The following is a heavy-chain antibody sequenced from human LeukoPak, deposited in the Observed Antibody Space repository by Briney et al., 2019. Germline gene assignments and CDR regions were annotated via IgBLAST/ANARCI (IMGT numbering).Heavy chain of an antibody. V-gene: IGHV4-61*01. CDR1: GGSVSSGSYY. CDR3: SSRLFYYYGMDV. J-gene: IGHJ6*02. Sequence: NASETLSLTCTASGGSVSSGSYYWSWIRQPPGKGLEWIGYIYYSGSTNYNPSLKSRVTISVDTSKNQFSLELTSVIAADTAVYFCSSRLFYYYGMDVWGQGTTVTVSS. CDR2: IYYSGST.